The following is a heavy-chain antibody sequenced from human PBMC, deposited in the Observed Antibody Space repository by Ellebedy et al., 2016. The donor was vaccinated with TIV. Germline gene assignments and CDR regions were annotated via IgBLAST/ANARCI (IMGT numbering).Heavy chain of an antibody. Sequence: PGGSLRLSCAASGFTFSSYAMSWVRQAPGKGLEWVSAISGSGDSPHYADSVKGRFTISSDTSKNTLYLKMNSLRAEDTAVYYCAKERFSSAWYGGYFDYWGQGTLVTVSS. CDR2: ISGSGDSP. D-gene: IGHD6-19*01. CDR3: AKERFSSAWYGGYFDY. J-gene: IGHJ4*02. V-gene: IGHV3-23*01. CDR1: GFTFSSYA.